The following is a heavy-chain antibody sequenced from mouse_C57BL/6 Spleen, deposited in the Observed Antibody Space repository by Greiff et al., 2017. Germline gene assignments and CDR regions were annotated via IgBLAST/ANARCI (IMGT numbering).Heavy chain of an antibody. J-gene: IGHJ1*03. D-gene: IGHD1-1*01. CDR1: GFTFSDYG. Sequence: EVMLVESGGGLVKPGGSLKLSCAASGFTFSDYGMHWVRQAPEKGLEWVAYISSGSSTIYYADTVKGRFTISRDNAKNTLFLQMTSLRSEDTAMYYCARSYGSIWYFDVWGTGTTVTVSS. V-gene: IGHV5-17*01. CDR3: ARSYGSIWYFDV. CDR2: ISSGSSTI.